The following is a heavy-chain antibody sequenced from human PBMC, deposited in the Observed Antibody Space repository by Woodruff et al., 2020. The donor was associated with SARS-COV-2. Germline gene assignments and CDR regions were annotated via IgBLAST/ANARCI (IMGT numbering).Heavy chain of an antibody. Sequence: WWSWVRQPPGKGLEWIGEIQQSGSTSYNASLRSRVTISIDKSNNQISLKVTSVTAADTAVYFCAKGTPSSSGEGSWGQGTLVTVSS. J-gene: IGHJ4*02. CDR1: W. D-gene: IGHD6-6*01. V-gene: IGHV4-4*01. CDR2: IQQSGST. CDR3: AKGTPSSSGEGS.